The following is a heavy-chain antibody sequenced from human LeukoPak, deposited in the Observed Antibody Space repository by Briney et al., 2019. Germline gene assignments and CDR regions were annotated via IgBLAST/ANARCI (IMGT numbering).Heavy chain of an antibody. V-gene: IGHV3-48*01. CDR3: ARTRGIAVADVDT. D-gene: IGHD6-19*01. CDR2: ISSSSTTI. CDR1: GFTFNTYT. J-gene: IGHJ5*02. Sequence: GGSLRLSCAASGFTFNTYTMIWVRQAPGKGLEWISYISSSSTTIYYAHSVKGRFTVSSDNAKNSLYLQMNSLRAEDTAVYYCARTRGIAVADVDTWGQGTLVTVCS.